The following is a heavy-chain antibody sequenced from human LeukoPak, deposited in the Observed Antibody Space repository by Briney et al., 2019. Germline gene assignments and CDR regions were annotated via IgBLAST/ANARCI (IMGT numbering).Heavy chain of an antibody. V-gene: IGHV1-2*02. D-gene: IGHD3-10*01. CDR1: GYTFTSYD. CDR2: INPNSGGT. J-gene: IGHJ6*03. CDR3: ARDPGYYGSGRQHYYYMDV. Sequence: ASVKVSCKASGYTFTSYDINWVRQAPGQGLEWMGWINPNSGGTNYAQKFQGRVTMTRDTSISTAYMELSRLRSDDTAVYYCARDPGYYGSGRQHYYYMDVWGKGTTVTISS.